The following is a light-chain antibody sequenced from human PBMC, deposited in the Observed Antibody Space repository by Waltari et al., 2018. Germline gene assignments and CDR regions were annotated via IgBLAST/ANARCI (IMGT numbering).Light chain of an antibody. Sequence: DIQMTQSPSSLSASVGDRVTITCQASQDITNYLNWYQQRPGKAPKLLIYDASNFGTVVPSRFSGSGSGTDCTFTISSLQPEDVATYYCQQYENFPWTFGQGTKVEVK. CDR1: QDITNY. CDR3: QQYENFPWT. J-gene: IGKJ1*01. V-gene: IGKV1-33*01. CDR2: DAS.